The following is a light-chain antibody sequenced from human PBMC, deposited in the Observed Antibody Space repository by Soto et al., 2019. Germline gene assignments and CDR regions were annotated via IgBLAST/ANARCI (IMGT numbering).Light chain of an antibody. CDR1: SSTIGSNT. Sequence: QSALTQPPSASGTPGQRVTISCSGSSSTIGSNTVNWYQQLPGTAPKVLMYNNNQRPSGVPDRFSGSKSGTSASLAISGLQSEDEADYYCAAWDDSLNGPVFGGGTKLTVL. CDR3: AAWDDSLNGPV. J-gene: IGLJ2*01. CDR2: NNN. V-gene: IGLV1-44*01.